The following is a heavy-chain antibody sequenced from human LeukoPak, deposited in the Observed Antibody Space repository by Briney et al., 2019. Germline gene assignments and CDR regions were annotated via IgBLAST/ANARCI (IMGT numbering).Heavy chain of an antibody. V-gene: IGHV3-23*01. Sequence: GGSLRLSCAASGLTFSSYAMSWVRQAPGKGLGWVSAISGSGGTTYYADSVKGRFTISRDNSKNTLYLQMNSLRAEDTAAYYCARGGGTMIVVFFDTWGQGTLVTVSS. CDR2: ISGSGGTT. CDR1: GLTFSSYA. CDR3: ARGGGTMIVVFFDT. D-gene: IGHD3-22*01. J-gene: IGHJ4*02.